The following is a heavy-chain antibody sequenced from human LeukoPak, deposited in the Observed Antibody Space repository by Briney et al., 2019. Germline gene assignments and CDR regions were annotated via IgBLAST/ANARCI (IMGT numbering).Heavy chain of an antibody. J-gene: IGHJ5*02. D-gene: IGHD1-26*01. CDR2: IYPGDSDT. CDR3: ARHAREGATGSWFDP. CDR1: GYSFNNYW. V-gene: IGHV5-51*01. Sequence: GESLKISCKGSGYSFNNYWIVWVRQMPGKGLECMGIIYPGDSDTRYSPSFQGQATISADKSISTAYLQWSSLKASDSAIYYCARHAREGATGSWFDPWGQGTLVTVSS.